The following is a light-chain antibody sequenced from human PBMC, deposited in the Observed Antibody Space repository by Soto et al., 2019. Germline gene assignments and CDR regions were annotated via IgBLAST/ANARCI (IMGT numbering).Light chain of an antibody. CDR3: XXXXXXXPYT. V-gene: IGKV3-11*01. J-gene: IGKJ2*01. CDR2: DAS. CDR1: QSVSSY. Sequence: EIVLTQSPATLSLSPGERATLSCRASQSVSSYLAWYQQKPGQPPRLLIYDASNRATGIPARFSGSGSGTDFTLTISSLEPEDXXXXXXXXXXXXXPYTFGQGTKLEIK.